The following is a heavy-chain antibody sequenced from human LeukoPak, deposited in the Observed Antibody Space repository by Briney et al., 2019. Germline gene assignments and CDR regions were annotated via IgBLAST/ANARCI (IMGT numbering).Heavy chain of an antibody. D-gene: IGHD2-15*01. CDR3: AKGLKGCSGGSCYYLFDF. Sequence: PVGSLRLSCAASGFAFSNYAMSCVRQAPGKGLEWVSSITGSGGGTYYAYSVKGRFTISRDNSKNTLDLQMNSLRAEDTAVYYFAKGLKGCSGGSCYYLFDFWGQGTLVTVSS. CDR2: ITGSGGGT. J-gene: IGHJ4*02. CDR1: GFAFSNYA. V-gene: IGHV3-23*01.